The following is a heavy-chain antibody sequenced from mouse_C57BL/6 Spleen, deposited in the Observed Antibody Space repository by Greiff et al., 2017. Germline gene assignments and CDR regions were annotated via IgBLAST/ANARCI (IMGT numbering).Heavy chain of an antibody. CDR1: GFTFSDYY. CDR2: ISNGGGST. CDR3: ARRDGNYRYFDV. J-gene: IGHJ1*03. D-gene: IGHD2-1*01. V-gene: IGHV5-12*01. Sequence: DVKLVESGGGLVQPGGSLKLSCAASGFTFSDYYMYWVRQTPEKRLEWVAYISNGGGSTYYPDTVKGRFTISRDNAKNTLYLQMSRLKSEDTAMYYCARRDGNYRYFDVWGTGTTVTVSS.